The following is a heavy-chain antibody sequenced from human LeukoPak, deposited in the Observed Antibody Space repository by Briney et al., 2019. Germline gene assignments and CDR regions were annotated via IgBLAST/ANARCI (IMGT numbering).Heavy chain of an antibody. CDR2: VSSRSSGSTK. D-gene: IGHD3-9*01. V-gene: IGHV3-11*01. CDR1: GFIFSDYY. Sequence: GGSLRLSCAATGFIFSDYYMSWIRQAPGKGLEWISYVSSRSSGSTKYYADSVKGRFSISRDNAKNSLYLQMNSLRAEDSAIYYCAKDPTSVGGHLDWLLDYWGQGTLVTVSS. CDR3: AKDPTSVGGHLDWLLDY. J-gene: IGHJ4*02.